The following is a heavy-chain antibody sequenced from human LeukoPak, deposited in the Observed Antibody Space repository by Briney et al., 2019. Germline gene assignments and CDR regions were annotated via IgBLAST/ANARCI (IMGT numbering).Heavy chain of an antibody. V-gene: IGHV1-3*01. CDR1: GYTFTSYA. CDR3: ARDGLYCSSNSCYLDV. Sequence: ASVKVSCKASGYTFTSYAMHWVRQAPGQRLEWMGWINAGNGNTKYSQKFQGRVTITRDTSASTAYMELSSLRSEDTAVYYCARDGLYCSSNSCYLDVWGQGTTVTVSS. J-gene: IGHJ6*02. D-gene: IGHD2-2*01. CDR2: INAGNGNT.